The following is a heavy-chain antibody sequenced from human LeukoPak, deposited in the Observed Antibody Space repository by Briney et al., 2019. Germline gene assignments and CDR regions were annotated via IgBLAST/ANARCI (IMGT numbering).Heavy chain of an antibody. CDR3: ARGSAAAYDFDY. Sequence: PGGSLRLSCAASVFTFSSYSMNWVRQAPGKGLEWVSSISSSSSYIYYADSVKGRFTISRDNAKNSMYLQINSLRAEDTAVYYCARGSAAAYDFDYWGQGTLVTVSS. J-gene: IGHJ4*02. CDR1: VFTFSSYS. D-gene: IGHD6-25*01. CDR2: ISSSSSYI. V-gene: IGHV3-21*01.